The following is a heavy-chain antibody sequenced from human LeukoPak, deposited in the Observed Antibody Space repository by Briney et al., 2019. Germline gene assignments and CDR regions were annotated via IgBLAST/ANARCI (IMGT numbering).Heavy chain of an antibody. V-gene: IGHV3-30-3*01. Sequence: GRSLRLSCAASGFTFSTYAMHWVRQAPGKGLEWVAVTSSDGTVKYYPDSVKGRFTISRDNFKNTLYLQVNSLRPEDTGVYYCARDPVPAAARHFDYWGQGTLVTVSS. CDR2: TSSDGTVK. J-gene: IGHJ4*01. CDR3: ARDPVPAAARHFDY. D-gene: IGHD2-2*01. CDR1: GFTFSTYA.